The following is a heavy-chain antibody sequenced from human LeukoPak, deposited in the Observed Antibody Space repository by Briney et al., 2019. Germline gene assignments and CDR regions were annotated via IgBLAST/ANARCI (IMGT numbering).Heavy chain of an antibody. D-gene: IGHD3-22*01. CDR2: INPSGGST. Sequence: GASVKVSCKASGYTLTSYYMHWVRQAPGQGLEWMGIINPSGGSTSYAQKFQGRVTMTRDTSTSTVYMELSSLRSEDTAVYYCARAGRLDYYDSSGYFYFDYWGQGTLVTVSS. V-gene: IGHV1-46*01. CDR3: ARAGRLDYYDSSGYFYFDY. J-gene: IGHJ4*02. CDR1: GYTLTSYY.